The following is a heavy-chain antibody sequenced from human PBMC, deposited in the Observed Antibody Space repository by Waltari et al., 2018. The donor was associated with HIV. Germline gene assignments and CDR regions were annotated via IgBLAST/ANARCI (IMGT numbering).Heavy chain of an antibody. J-gene: IGHJ4*02. CDR2: IKQDGSEK. CDR1: VVTFSSFW. V-gene: IGHV3-7*04. D-gene: IGHD3-10*01. Sequence: EVQLVESGGGLVQPGGSLRLSCAASVVTFSSFWMSWVRQAPGKGLEWVANIKQDGSEKYYVHSVNGRFTISRDNGENSLYLQMNGLRAECTSVYYCARGGFYGSGSKVNWGQGTLVTVSS. CDR3: ARGGFYGSGSKVN.